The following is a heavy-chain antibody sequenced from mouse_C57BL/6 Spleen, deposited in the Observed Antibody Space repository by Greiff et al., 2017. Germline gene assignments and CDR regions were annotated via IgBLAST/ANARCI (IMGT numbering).Heavy chain of an antibody. V-gene: IGHV1-19*01. CDR1: GYTFTDYY. CDR2: INPYNGGT. CDR3: EREKAYGNSWFAY. D-gene: IGHD2-1*01. J-gene: IGHJ3*01. Sequence: DVKLQESGPVLVKPGASVKMSCKASGYTFTDYYMNWVKQSHGKSLEWIGVINPYNGGTSYNQKFKGKATLTVDKSSSTAYMELNSLTSEDSAVYYCEREKAYGNSWFAYWGQGTLVTVSA.